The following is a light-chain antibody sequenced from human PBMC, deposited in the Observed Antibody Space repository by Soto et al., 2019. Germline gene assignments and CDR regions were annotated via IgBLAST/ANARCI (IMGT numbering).Light chain of an antibody. J-gene: IGLJ3*02. CDR1: SSDIGTYDL. V-gene: IGLV2-23*02. Sequence: QSALTQPASVSGSPGQSITISCTGTSSDIGTYDLVSWYQHHPGKAPKLMIYEVNQRPSGVSNRFSASKSGNTASLTISGLQAEDEADYYCAAWDDSLSGWVFGGGTQLTVL. CDR2: EVN. CDR3: AAWDDSLSGWV.